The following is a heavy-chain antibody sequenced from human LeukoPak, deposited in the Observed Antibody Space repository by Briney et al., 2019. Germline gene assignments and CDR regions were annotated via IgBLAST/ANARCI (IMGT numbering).Heavy chain of an antibody. CDR1: GFTFSSYA. Sequence: PGGSLRLSCAASGFTFSSYAMHWVRQAPGKGPEYVSAISSNGGSTYYANSVKGRFTISRDNSKNTLYLQMGSLRAEDMAVYYCARGNSAYYDILTGYYLFDYWGQGTLVTVSS. D-gene: IGHD3-9*01. CDR2: ISSNGGST. V-gene: IGHV3-64*01. J-gene: IGHJ4*02. CDR3: ARGNSAYYDILTGYYLFDY.